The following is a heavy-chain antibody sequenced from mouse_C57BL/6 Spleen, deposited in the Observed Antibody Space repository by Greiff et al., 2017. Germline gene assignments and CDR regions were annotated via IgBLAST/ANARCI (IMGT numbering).Heavy chain of an antibody. CDR1: GFTFSDYG. D-gene: IGHD1-1*01. CDR2: ISSGSSTN. CDR3: AREFITTVVPYFDY. J-gene: IGHJ2*01. Sequence: EVQVVESGGGLVKPGGSLKLSCAASGFTFSDYGMHWVRQAPEKGLEWVAYISSGSSTNYYADTVKGRFIISRDNAKNTLFLQMTSLRSEDTAMYYCAREFITTVVPYFDYWGQGTTLTVSS. V-gene: IGHV5-17*01.